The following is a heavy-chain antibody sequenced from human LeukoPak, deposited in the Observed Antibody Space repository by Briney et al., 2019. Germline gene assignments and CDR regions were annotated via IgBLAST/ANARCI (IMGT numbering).Heavy chain of an antibody. Sequence: PGGSLRLSCAASGFTFSNYGMSWVRQAPGKGLEWVSDISGSGGSTYYADSVKGRFTISRDNSKNTLFLQMNSLRVEDTAVYYCARGVFNWGQGTLVTVSS. J-gene: IGHJ4*02. V-gene: IGHV3-23*01. CDR2: ISGSGGST. D-gene: IGHD3-10*01. CDR3: ARGVFN. CDR1: GFTFSNYG.